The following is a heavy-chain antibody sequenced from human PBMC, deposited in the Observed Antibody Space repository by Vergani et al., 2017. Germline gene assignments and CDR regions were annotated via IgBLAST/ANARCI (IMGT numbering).Heavy chain of an antibody. Sequence: EVQLLESGGGLVQPGGSLRLSCAASGFTFSSYAMSWVRQAPGKGLEWVSAISGSGGSTYYADSVKGRFTISRDNSKNRLYLQMNSLRAEDTAVYYCAKGRIQLWSYFDYWGQGTLVTVSS. CDR3: AKGRIQLWSYFDY. CDR1: GFTFSSYA. J-gene: IGHJ4*02. V-gene: IGHV3-23*01. CDR2: ISGSGGST. D-gene: IGHD5-18*01.